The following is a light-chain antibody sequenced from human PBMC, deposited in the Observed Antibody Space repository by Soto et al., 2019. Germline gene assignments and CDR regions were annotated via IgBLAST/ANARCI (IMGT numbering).Light chain of an antibody. CDR3: LSKTSTISYV. V-gene: IGLV2-14*01. Sequence: ALTQPASVSGSPGQSIAISCTGTTSDVGGYNYVSWYQQHPGKVPKLLIHEVSNRPSGVSNRFSGSKSGNTASLTISGLQAEDEADYYCLSKTSTISYVFGTGTKAPS. J-gene: IGLJ1*01. CDR2: EVS. CDR1: TSDVGGYNY.